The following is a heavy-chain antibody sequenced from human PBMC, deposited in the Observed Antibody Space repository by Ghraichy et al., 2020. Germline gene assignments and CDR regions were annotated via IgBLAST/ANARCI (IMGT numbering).Heavy chain of an antibody. D-gene: IGHD3-10*01. Sequence: SETLSLTCTVSGGSISSGDYYWSWIRQPPGKGLEWIGYIYYSGSTYYNPSLKSRVTISVDTSKNQFSLKLSSVTAAVTAVYYCARDTMVRGASFFDYWGQGTLVTVSS. CDR2: IYYSGST. CDR1: GGSISSGDYY. CDR3: ARDTMVRGASFFDY. J-gene: IGHJ4*02. V-gene: IGHV4-30-4*01.